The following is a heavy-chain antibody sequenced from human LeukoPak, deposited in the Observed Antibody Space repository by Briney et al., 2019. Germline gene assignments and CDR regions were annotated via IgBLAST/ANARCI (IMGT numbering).Heavy chain of an antibody. V-gene: IGHV3-23*01. D-gene: IGHD4-11*01. J-gene: IGHJ4*02. CDR3: AGSVPDYTRFDY. CDR2: FKTNSGQV. Sequence: GGSLRLSCVASGFTFSDYAMNWVRQAPGKGLEWVSTFKTNSGQVYYAESVRGRFTISRDNSKNTVYLQMSSLRAEDTALYYCAGSVPDYTRFDYWGQGALVTVSP. CDR1: GFTFSDYA.